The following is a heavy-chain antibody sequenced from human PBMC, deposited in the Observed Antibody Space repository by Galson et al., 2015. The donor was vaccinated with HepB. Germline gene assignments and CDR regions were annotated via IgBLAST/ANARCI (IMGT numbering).Heavy chain of an antibody. CDR3: ARREYSGSYFQDY. V-gene: IGHV5-51*01. CDR2: VYPGDSDT. CDR1: GYSFTSHW. Sequence: QSGAEVKKPGESLRISCRGSGYSFTSHWIGWVRQMPGKGLEWMGIVYPGDSDTRYSPSFQGQVTISADKPISTAYLQWSSLKASDTAMYYCARREYSGSYFQDYWGQGTLVTVSS. D-gene: IGHD1-26*01. J-gene: IGHJ4*02.